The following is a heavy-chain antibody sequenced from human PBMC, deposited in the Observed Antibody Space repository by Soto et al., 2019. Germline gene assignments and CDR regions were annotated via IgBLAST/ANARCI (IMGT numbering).Heavy chain of an antibody. CDR3: ARQDRGWSGYYYYYGMDV. Sequence: PGESLKISCXGSGYSFTSYWIGWVRQMPGKGLEWMGIIYPGDSDTRYSPSFQGQVTISADKSISTAYLQWSSLKASDTAMYYCARQDRGWSGYYYYYGMDVWGQGTTVTVSS. CDR1: GYSFTSYW. D-gene: IGHD2-15*01. J-gene: IGHJ6*02. V-gene: IGHV5-51*01. CDR2: IYPGDSDT.